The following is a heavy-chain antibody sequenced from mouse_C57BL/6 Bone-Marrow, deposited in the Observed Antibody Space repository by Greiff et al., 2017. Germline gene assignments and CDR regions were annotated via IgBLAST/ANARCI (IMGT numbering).Heavy chain of an antibody. V-gene: IGHV14-4*01. CDR3: SSFDRNCFDF. J-gene: IGHJ2*01. CDR2: IDPEIGDT. CDR1: GFNIKDDY. Sequence: VQLQQSGAELVRPGASVKLSCTASGFNIKDDYIHWVKQRPEQGLEWIGWIDPEIGDTEYASKFQGKATITSDTSSNTAYLQLSSLTSEDTAVYYCSSFDRNCFDFWGQGTPLTVAS.